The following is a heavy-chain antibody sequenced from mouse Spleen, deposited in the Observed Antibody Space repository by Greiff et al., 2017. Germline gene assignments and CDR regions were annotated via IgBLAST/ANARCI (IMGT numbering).Heavy chain of an antibody. CDR1: GFNIKDYY. V-gene: IGHV14-1*01. J-gene: IGHJ1*01. Sequence: VQLQQSGAELVRPGASVKLSCTASGFNIKDYYMHWVKQRPEQGLEWIGRIDPEDGDTEYAPKFQGKATMTADKSSNTAYLQLSSLTSEDTAVYYCTTCYRYDGDWYFDVWGAGTTVTVSS. CDR2: IDPEDGDT. CDR3: TTCYRYDGDWYFDV. D-gene: IGHD2-14*01.